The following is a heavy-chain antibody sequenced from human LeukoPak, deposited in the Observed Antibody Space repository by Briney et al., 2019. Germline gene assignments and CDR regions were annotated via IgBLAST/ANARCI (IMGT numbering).Heavy chain of an antibody. Sequence: PGGSLRLSCAASGFTFSSYAMSRVRQAPGKGLEWVSAISGSGGSTYYADSVKGRFTISRDNSKNTLYLQMNSLRAEDTAVYYCARDSIAAAGYYYYMDVWVKGTTVTVSS. CDR2: ISGSGGST. CDR3: ARDSIAAAGYYYYMDV. CDR1: GFTFSSYA. D-gene: IGHD6-13*01. J-gene: IGHJ6*03. V-gene: IGHV3-23*01.